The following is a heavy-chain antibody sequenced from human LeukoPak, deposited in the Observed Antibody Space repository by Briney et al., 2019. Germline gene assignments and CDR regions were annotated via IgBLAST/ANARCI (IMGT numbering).Heavy chain of an antibody. D-gene: IGHD3-10*01. J-gene: IGHJ6*02. CDR1: GFTFSSYS. CDR2: ISSSSSYI. CDR3: ARDRYYYGSGSVGAYYGMDV. V-gene: IGHV3-21*01. Sequence: GGSLRLPCAASGFTFSSYSMNWVRQAPGKGLEWVSSISSSSSYIYYADSVKGRFTISRDNAKNSLYLQMNSLRAEDTAVYYCARDRYYYGSGSVGAYYGMDVWGQGTTVTVSS.